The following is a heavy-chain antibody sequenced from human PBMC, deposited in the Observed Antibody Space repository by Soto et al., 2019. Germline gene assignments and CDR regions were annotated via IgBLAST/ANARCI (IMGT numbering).Heavy chain of an antibody. CDR1: GGTFSNST. CDR2: LIPILGLA. Sequence: QVQLVQSGAEVRKPGSSVKVSCQASGGTFSNSTVTWVRQAPGQGLEWMGRLIPILGLAIYAQKFRGRLTITADKSTTTAYMELRSLRSEDTAIYYCARFKLGDDYWGQGTLVTVSS. J-gene: IGHJ4*02. CDR3: ARFKLGDDY. V-gene: IGHV1-69*02. D-gene: IGHD2-21*02.